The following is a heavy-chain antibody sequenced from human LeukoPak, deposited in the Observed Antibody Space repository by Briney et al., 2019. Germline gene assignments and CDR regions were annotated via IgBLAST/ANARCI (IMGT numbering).Heavy chain of an antibody. CDR3: ARDNSHEDITWWLDL. Sequence: GASVKVSCKASGYSFTGYYMHWVRQAPGQGLEWMGVIRPSGDWTSYAQKFQGRVTMTRDTSTSTDYIELSGLSSDDTAVYYCARDNSHEDITWWLDLWGQGTLVTVSS. V-gene: IGHV1-46*01. D-gene: IGHD2/OR15-2a*01. J-gene: IGHJ5*02. CDR1: GYSFTGYY. CDR2: IRPSGDWT.